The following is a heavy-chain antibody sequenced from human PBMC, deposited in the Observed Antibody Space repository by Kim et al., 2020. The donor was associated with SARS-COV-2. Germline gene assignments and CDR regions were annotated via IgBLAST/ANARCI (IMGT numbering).Heavy chain of an antibody. Sequence: TIYAQKFQGRVTMTEDTSTDTAYMELSSLRSEDTAVYYCATIRKRGYFDYWGQGTLVTVSS. CDR3: ATIRKRGYFDY. V-gene: IGHV1-24*01. CDR2: T. J-gene: IGHJ4*02.